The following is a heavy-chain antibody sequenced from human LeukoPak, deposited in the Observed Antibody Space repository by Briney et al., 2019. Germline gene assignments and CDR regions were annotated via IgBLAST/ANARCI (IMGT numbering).Heavy chain of an antibody. CDR2: ISYDGSNK. D-gene: IGHD3-9*01. CDR3: AKAVGYDILTGYYTDY. V-gene: IGHV3-30*18. Sequence: GGSLRLSCAASGFTFSSYGMHWVRQAPGKGLEWVAVISYDGSNKYYADSVKGRFTISRDNSKNTLYLQMNSLRAEDTAVYYCAKAVGYDILTGYYTDYWGQGTLVTVSS. CDR1: GFTFSSYG. J-gene: IGHJ4*02.